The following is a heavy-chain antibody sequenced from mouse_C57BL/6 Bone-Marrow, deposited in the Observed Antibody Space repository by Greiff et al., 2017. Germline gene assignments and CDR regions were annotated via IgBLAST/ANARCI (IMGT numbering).Heavy chain of an antibody. CDR1: GYTFTSYW. D-gene: IGHD3-2*02. J-gene: IGHJ3*01. CDR3: ARRGSGYWLAY. V-gene: IGHV1-64*01. CDR2: IHPNSGST. Sequence: QVHVKQPGAELVKPGASVKLSCKASGYTFTSYWMHWVKQRPGQGLEWIGMIHPNSGSTNYNEKFKSKATLTVDKSSSTAYMQLSSLTSEDSAVYYCARRGSGYWLAYWGQGTLVTVSA.